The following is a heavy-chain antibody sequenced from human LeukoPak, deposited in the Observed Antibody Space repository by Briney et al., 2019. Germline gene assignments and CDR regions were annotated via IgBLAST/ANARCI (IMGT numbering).Heavy chain of an antibody. Sequence: PGASVKVSCKASGGTFSSYAISWVRQAPGQGLEWMGRIIPILGIANYAQKFQGRVTITADKSTSTAYMELSSLRSEDTAVYYCARDKGTSDAFDIWGQGTMVTVPS. D-gene: IGHD3/OR15-3a*01. V-gene: IGHV1-69*04. CDR3: ARDKGTSDAFDI. J-gene: IGHJ3*02. CDR1: GGTFSSYA. CDR2: IIPILGIA.